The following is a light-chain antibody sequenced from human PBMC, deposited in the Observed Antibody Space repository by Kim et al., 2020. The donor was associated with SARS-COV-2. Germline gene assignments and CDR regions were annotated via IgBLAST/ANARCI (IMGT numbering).Light chain of an antibody. J-gene: IGLJ2*01. V-gene: IGLV3-25*03. Sequence: SYELTQAPSVSVSPGQTARITCSGDALPKQYAHWYQQKPGQAPMLVIYKDSKRPSGILERFSGSSSGTTVTLTISGVQAEDEADYYCQSTDSSNTYVVFGGGTQLTVL. CDR1: ALPKQY. CDR3: QSTDSSNTYVV. CDR2: KDS.